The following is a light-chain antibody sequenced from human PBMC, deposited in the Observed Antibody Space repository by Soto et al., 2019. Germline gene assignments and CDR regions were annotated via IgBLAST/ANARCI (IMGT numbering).Light chain of an antibody. J-gene: IGLJ3*02. V-gene: IGLV1-47*01. CDR1: NSNIGSNS. Sequence: QSVLTQPPSASGTPGQRVTISCSGSNSNIGSNSVYWYQQLPGTAPKLLIFRNDQRPSGVPDRFSGSKSGTSASLAISGLRSEDEADYYCAAWDDSLSGPVFGGGTKLTVL. CDR2: RND. CDR3: AAWDDSLSGPV.